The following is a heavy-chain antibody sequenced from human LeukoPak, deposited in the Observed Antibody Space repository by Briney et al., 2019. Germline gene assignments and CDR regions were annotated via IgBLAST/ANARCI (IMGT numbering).Heavy chain of an antibody. Sequence: ASVKVSCKVSGYTLTELSMHWVRQAPGKGLEWMGGFDPEDGETIYAQKSQGRVTMTEDTSTDTAYMELSSLRSEDTAVYYCATAPENVRGVIISDYWGQGTLVTVSS. D-gene: IGHD3-10*01. CDR3: ATAPENVRGVIISDY. CDR1: GYTLTELS. J-gene: IGHJ4*02. CDR2: FDPEDGET. V-gene: IGHV1-24*01.